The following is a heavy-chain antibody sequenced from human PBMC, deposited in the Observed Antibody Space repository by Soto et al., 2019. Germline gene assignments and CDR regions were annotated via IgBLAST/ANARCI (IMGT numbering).Heavy chain of an antibody. CDR3: ARNKGYCSSTACYGMDV. CDR2: IYPGDSDT. J-gene: IGHJ6*02. CDR1: RWSPNSYK. Sequence: SRWSPNSYKNDWVRQMPGKGLEWMGTIYPGDSDTRYSPSFQGQVTISADKSISTAYLQWNSLKASDTAMYFCARNKGYCSSTACYGMDVWGQGSTVTVSS. V-gene: IGHV5-51*01. D-gene: IGHD2-2*01.